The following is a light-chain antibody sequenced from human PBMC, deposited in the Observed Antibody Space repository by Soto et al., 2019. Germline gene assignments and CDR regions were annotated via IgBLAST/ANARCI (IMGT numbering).Light chain of an antibody. Sequence: EIVLTQSPGTLSLSPGQRATLSCRASESISRDYLAWYQQRLGQAPRLLIYGASSGATGIPDRFSGSGSGTDFTLTISRLEPEDFAIFYCQQYGGVPYTFGQGKKLEIK. CDR1: ESISRDY. CDR2: GAS. CDR3: QQYGGVPYT. J-gene: IGKJ2*01. V-gene: IGKV3-20*01.